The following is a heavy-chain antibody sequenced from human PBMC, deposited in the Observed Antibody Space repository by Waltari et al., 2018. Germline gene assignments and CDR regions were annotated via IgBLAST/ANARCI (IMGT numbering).Heavy chain of an antibody. CDR3: ARSRRITMVRGVRPYYFDY. J-gene: IGHJ4*02. V-gene: IGHV1-8*01. CDR1: GYTFTSYD. D-gene: IGHD3-10*01. CDR2: MNPNSGNT. Sequence: QVQLVQSGAEVKKPGASVKVSCKASGYTFTSYDINWVRQATGQGLEWMGWMNPNSGNTGYAQKFQGRVTMTRNTSISTAYMELSSLRSEDTAVYYCARSRRITMVRGVRPYYFDYWGQGTLVTVSS.